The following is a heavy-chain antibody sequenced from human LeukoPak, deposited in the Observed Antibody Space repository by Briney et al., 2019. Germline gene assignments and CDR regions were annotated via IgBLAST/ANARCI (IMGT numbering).Heavy chain of an antibody. Sequence: GGSLRLSCAASGFTVSTNYMSWVRQAPGKGLEWVSVIYSGGTTNYADSAKGRFTISKDNSKNTVYLQMNSLRAEDTAVYYCARGGYAHYYGMDVWGQGTTVTVSS. CDR3: ARGGYAHYYGMDV. D-gene: IGHD5-18*01. J-gene: IGHJ6*02. V-gene: IGHV3-53*01. CDR1: GFTVSTNY. CDR2: IYSGGTT.